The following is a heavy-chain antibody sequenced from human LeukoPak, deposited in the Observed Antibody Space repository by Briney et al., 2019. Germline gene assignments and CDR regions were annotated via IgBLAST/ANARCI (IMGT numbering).Heavy chain of an antibody. V-gene: IGHV1-3*01. D-gene: IGHD6-13*01. J-gene: IGHJ4*02. CDR3: ARGRGYSSSWLDY. Sequence: ASVKVSCKASGYTFTSYAMDWVRQAPGQRLEWMGWINAGNGNTKYSQKFQGRVTITRDTSASTAYMELSSLRSEDTAVYYCARGRGYSSSWLDYWGQGTLVTVSS. CDR1: GYTFTSYA. CDR2: INAGNGNT.